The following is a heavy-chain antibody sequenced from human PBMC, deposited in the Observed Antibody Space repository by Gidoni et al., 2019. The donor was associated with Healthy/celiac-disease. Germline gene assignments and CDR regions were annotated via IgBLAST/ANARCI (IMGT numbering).Heavy chain of an antibody. CDR3: ARDRRIAVAGFYYFGY. V-gene: IGHV3-7*01. Sequence: EVQLVESGGGLVQPGGSLRLSCAAAGFSCSSYWMSWVRQAPGKGLEWVANIKQDGSDKYYVDSVKGRFTIARDNAKNSLYLQMNSLRAEDTAVYYCARDRRIAVAGFYYFGYWGQGTLVTVSS. D-gene: IGHD6-19*01. CDR1: GFSCSSYW. J-gene: IGHJ4*02. CDR2: IKQDGSDK.